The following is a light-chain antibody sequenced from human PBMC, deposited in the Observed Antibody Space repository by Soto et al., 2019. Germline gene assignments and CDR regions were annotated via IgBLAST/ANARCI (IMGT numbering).Light chain of an antibody. J-gene: IGKJ1*01. Sequence: DIQMTQSPSTLSASGGDRITITCRASQTITMWMAWYQKKPGKAPKLLIYDASTLESVVPSRFSGSRSGTEFTLTISSLQPDDFATYYCQQYNSYSWTFGQGTKVEIK. V-gene: IGKV1-5*01. CDR1: QTITMW. CDR3: QQYNSYSWT. CDR2: DAS.